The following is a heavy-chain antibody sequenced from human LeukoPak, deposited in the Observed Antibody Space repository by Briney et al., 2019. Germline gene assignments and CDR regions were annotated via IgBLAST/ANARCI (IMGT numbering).Heavy chain of an antibody. CDR2: IKSKTDGGKT. V-gene: IGHV3-15*01. D-gene: IGHD3-10*01. CDR3: STVSPYYGSGTTSPDS. CDR1: GFPFSNAW. Sequence: GGSLRLSCAASGFPFSNAWMSWVRQAPGTGLEWGGRIKSKTDGGKTDYAAPVQGRFSISRDDSENTLYLQMNGLNTEDTAVYYCSTVSPYYGSGTTSPDSWGQGTLVVVSS. J-gene: IGHJ4*02.